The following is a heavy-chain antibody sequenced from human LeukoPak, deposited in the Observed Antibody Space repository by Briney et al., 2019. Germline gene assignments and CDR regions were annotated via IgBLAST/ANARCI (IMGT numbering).Heavy chain of an antibody. CDR1: GGSISSYY. V-gene: IGHV4-34*01. Sequence: SETLSLTCTVSGGSISSYYWSWIRQPPGKGLEWIGEINHSGSTNYNPSLKSRVTISVDTSKNQFSLKLSSVTAADTAVYYCARVDDSSGYPGGNYFDYWGQGTLVTVSS. D-gene: IGHD3-22*01. J-gene: IGHJ4*02. CDR3: ARVDDSSGYPGGNYFDY. CDR2: INHSGST.